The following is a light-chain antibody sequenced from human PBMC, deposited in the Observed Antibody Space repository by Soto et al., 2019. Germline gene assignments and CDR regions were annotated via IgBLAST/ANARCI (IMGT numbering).Light chain of an antibody. Sequence: SALTQPASVSGSPGQSITISCTGTSSDVGGYNYVSWYQQHPGKAPKLMIYDVSNRPSGASNRFSGSKSGNTASLTISGLQAEDEADYYCSSYTSRSTGVFGGGTKVTVL. CDR1: SSDVGGYNY. V-gene: IGLV2-14*01. CDR3: SSYTSRSTGV. CDR2: DVS. J-gene: IGLJ2*01.